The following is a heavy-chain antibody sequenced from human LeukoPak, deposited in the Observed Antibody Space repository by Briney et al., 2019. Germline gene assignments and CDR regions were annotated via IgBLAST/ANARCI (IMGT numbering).Heavy chain of an antibody. CDR2: IYYSGST. Sequence: SETLSLTCTVSGGSISSSSYYWGWIRQPPGKGLEWIGSIYYSGSTYYNPSLKSRVTISVDTSKNQFSLKLSSVTAADTAVYYCARTTGDYWGQGTLVTVSS. CDR1: GGSISSSSYY. J-gene: IGHJ4*02. V-gene: IGHV4-39*01. CDR3: ARTTGDY. D-gene: IGHD1-1*01.